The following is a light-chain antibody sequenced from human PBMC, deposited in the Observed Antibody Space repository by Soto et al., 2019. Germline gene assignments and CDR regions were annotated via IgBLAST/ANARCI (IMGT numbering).Light chain of an antibody. CDR1: QSVSSTS. Sequence: EIVLTQSPGTLSLSPGERATLSCTASQSVSSTSLAWYQQRPGKAPRLLFYGASNRATGIPDRLSGSGSGKDFTLNISSLEPEDFAVYYCQHYDSSPPWTFGQGTKVEIK. V-gene: IGKV3-20*01. J-gene: IGKJ1*01. CDR3: QHYDSSPPWT. CDR2: GAS.